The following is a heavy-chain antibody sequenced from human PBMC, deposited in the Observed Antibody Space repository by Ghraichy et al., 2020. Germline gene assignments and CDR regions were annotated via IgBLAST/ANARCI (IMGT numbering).Heavy chain of an antibody. CDR3: AAVSHRSGWPSQLPDY. D-gene: IGHD6-19*01. J-gene: IGHJ4*02. Sequence: SVKVSCKASGFTFTSSAMQWVRQARGQRLEWIGWIVVGSGNTNYAQKFQERVTITRDMSTSTAYMELSSLRSEDTAVYYRAAVSHRSGWPSQLPDYWGQGTLVTVSS. V-gene: IGHV1-58*02. CDR2: IVVGSGNT. CDR1: GFTFTSSA.